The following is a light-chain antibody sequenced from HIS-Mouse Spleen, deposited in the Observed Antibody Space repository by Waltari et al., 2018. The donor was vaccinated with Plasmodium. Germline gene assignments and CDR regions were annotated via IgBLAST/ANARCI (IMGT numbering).Light chain of an antibody. J-gene: IGKJ3*01. Sequence: EIVMTQSPATLSVSPGERATLSCRASQSGSSNLAWYKQKPGQAPRLLIYGASTRATGIPARFSGSGSGTEFTLTISSLQSEDFAVYYCQQYNNWSFTFGPGTKVEIK. CDR3: QQYNNWSFT. CDR2: GAS. V-gene: IGKV3-15*01. CDR1: QSGSSN.